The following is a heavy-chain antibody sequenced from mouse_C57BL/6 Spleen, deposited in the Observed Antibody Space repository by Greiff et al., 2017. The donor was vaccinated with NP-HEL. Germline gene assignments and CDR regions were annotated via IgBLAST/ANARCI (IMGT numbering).Heavy chain of an antibody. D-gene: IGHD2-5*01. CDR1: DSEVFPIAY. CDR2: ILPSIGRT. J-gene: IGHJ1*03. CDR3: ARGYSNSYWYFDV. Sequence: QVQLKESGSELRSPGSSVKLSCKDFDSEVFPIAYMSWVRQKPGHGFEWIGGILPSIGRTIYGEKFEDKATLDADTLSNTAYLELNSLTSEDSAIYYCARGYSNSYWYFDVWGTGTTVTVSS. V-gene: IGHV15-2*01.